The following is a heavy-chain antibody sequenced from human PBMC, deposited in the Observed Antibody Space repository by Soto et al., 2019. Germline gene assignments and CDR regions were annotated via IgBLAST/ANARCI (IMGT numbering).Heavy chain of an antibody. J-gene: IGHJ3*02. Sequence: ASVKVSCKASGYTFTNYGISWVRQATGQGLEWMGWMNPNSGNTGYAQKFQGRVTMTRNTSISTAYMELSSLRSEDTAVYYCARGINYYDSGDDAFDIWGQGTIVTVSS. CDR1: GYTFTNYG. CDR2: MNPNSGNT. D-gene: IGHD3-10*01. V-gene: IGHV1-8*02. CDR3: ARGINYYDSGDDAFDI.